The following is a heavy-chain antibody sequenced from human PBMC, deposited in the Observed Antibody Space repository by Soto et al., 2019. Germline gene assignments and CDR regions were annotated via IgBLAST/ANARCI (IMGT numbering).Heavy chain of an antibody. D-gene: IGHD3-10*01. J-gene: IGHJ6*02. Sequence: QVQLVQSGAEVMQPGSSVRVSCKASGGTFSTSAISWVRQAPGQGLEWMGGIIPIFGTADDAQKFQGRVTITADKSTSTAYMGPRSLRSEDTAVSFCARAKDRGRLGGNYYDAMDVWREGPTVTVSS. CDR3: ARAKDRGRLGGNYYDAMDV. V-gene: IGHV1-69*14. CDR1: GGTFSTSA. CDR2: IIPIFGTA.